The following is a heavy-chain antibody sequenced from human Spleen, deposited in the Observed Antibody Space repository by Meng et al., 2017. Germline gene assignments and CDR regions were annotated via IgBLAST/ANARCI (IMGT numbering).Heavy chain of an antibody. CDR3: ARVGGGEVITNYFDY. CDR2: INPNSGGT. J-gene: IGHJ4*02. V-gene: IGHV1-2*02. CDR1: GYTFTGYY. D-gene: IGHD3-22*01. Sequence: ASVKVSCKASGYTFTGYYMHWVRQAPGQGLEWMGWINPNSGGTNYAQKFQGRVTMTRDTSISTAYMELSRLRSDDTAVYYCARVGGGEVITNYFDYWGQGTLVTVSS.